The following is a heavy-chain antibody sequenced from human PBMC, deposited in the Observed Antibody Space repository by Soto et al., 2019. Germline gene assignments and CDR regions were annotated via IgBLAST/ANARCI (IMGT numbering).Heavy chain of an antibody. V-gene: IGHV1-18*01. J-gene: IGHJ6*02. CDR3: VRGAFFVGAPGCRDMDV. CDR2: ISAYNGNT. CDR1: GYNFISHS. D-gene: IGHD3-3*02. Sequence: QIQLVQSGGEVKKPGASVKVSCKSSGYNFISHSITWVRQAPGQGLEWMGRISAYNGNTNHAQKFRGRLTMTTDTSPSTAYMELRSLRSDDTAVYYCVRGAFFVGAPGCRDMDVWGQGTTVTVSS.